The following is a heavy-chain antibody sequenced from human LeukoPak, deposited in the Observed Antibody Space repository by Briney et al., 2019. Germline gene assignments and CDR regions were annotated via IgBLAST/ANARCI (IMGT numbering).Heavy chain of an antibody. D-gene: IGHD2/OR15-2a*01. CDR3: ARGNIE. V-gene: IGHV3-7*01. CDR2: IRPDGSGS. CDR1: GFTFSSYA. Sequence: GGSLRLSCAASGFTFSSYAMSWVRQAPGKGLEWVGIIRPDGSGSAYADSVKGRFTISRDNAENSLYLQMNSLRAEDTAVYYCARGNIEWGQGTLVTVSS. J-gene: IGHJ4*02.